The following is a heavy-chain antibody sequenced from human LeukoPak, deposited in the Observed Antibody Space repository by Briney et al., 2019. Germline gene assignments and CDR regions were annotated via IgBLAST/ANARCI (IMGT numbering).Heavy chain of an antibody. J-gene: IGHJ5*02. CDR2: IYCSGST. V-gene: IGHV4-39*01. CDR3: ANSRGFSSSLCWFDP. Sequence: PSETLSLTCTVSGGSISSSSYYWGWIRQPPGKGLEWIGSIYCSGSTSYNPSLKSRVTISVDTSNNQFSLTLSSVTAADTAVYYCANSRGFSSSLCWFDPWGQGTLVTVSS. D-gene: IGHD6-13*01. CDR1: GGSISSSSYY.